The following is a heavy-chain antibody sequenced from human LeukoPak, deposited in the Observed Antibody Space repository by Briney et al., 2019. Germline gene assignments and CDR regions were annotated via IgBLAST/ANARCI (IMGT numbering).Heavy chain of an antibody. CDR2: INPDTGGT. CDR1: GYTFTGYY. CDR3: ARDDCGGGSCYFLDY. V-gene: IGHV1-2*02. Sequence: GASVKVSCKASGYTFTGYYMHWVRQAPGQGLEWMGWINPDTGGTNYAQKFQGRVTMTRDTSISSAYTELSSLKSDDTAMYYCARDDCGGGSCYFLDYWGQGTLVTVSS. D-gene: IGHD2-15*01. J-gene: IGHJ4*02.